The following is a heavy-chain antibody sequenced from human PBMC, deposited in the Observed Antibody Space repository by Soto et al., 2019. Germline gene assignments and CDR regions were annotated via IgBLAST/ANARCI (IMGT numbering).Heavy chain of an antibody. CDR2: IIPIFGTA. J-gene: IGHJ6*02. CDR1: GGTFSSYA. V-gene: IGHV1-69*13. Sequence: SVKVSCKASGGTFSSYAISWVRQAPGQGLEWMGGIIPIFGTANYAQKFQGRVTITADESTSTAYMELSSLRSEDTAVYYCASRSGSYGPYYYYGMDVWGQGTTVTVSS. D-gene: IGHD3-16*01. CDR3: ASRSGSYGPYYYYGMDV.